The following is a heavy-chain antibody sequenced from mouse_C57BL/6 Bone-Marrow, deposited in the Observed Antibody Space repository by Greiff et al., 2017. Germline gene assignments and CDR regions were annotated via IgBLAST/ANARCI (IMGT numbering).Heavy chain of an antibody. CDR3: ARTKKGLRSAGFAY. Sequence: VQLQQSGPELVKPGASVKISCKASGYSFTDYNMNWVKQSNGKSLEWIGVINPNYGTTSYNQKFKGKATLTVDQSSSTAYMQLISLTSEDSAVCYCARTKKGLRSAGFAYWGQGTLVTVSA. CDR1: GYSFTDYN. CDR2: INPNYGTT. D-gene: IGHD1-1*01. V-gene: IGHV1-39*01. J-gene: IGHJ3*01.